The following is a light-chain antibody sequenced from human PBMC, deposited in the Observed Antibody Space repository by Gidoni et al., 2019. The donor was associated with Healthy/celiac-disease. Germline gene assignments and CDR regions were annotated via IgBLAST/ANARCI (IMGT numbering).Light chain of an antibody. CDR3: QQLNSYSLT. J-gene: IGKJ3*01. CDR2: AAS. CDR1: QGISSY. Sequence: DIQLIQSPSFLSASVGDRVTITCRASQGISSYLAWYQQKPGKAPKLLIYAASTLQSGVPSRFSGSGSGTEFTLTISSLQPEDFATYYCQQLNSYSLTFGPGTKVDIK. V-gene: IGKV1-9*01.